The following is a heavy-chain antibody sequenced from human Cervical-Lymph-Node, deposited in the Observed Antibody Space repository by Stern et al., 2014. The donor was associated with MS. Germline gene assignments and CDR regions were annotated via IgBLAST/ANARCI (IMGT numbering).Heavy chain of an antibody. J-gene: IGHJ6*02. Sequence: EVQLVESGGGLIQPGGSLRLSCVASRFSFSTFWFHWVRQVPGKGLVWVSRINPDGSGTNYADSVKGRFTIARDNAQNTLYLQMNSLRAEDTAVYYCARAPHCADARCNGYYYYGMDVWGLGTTVTVSS. D-gene: IGHD2-8*01. V-gene: IGHV3-74*01. CDR2: INPDGSGT. CDR1: RFSFSTFW. CDR3: ARAPHCADARCNGYYYYGMDV.